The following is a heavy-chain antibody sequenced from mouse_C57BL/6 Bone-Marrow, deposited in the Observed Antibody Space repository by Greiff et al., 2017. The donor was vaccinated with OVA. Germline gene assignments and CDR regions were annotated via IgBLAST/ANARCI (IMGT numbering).Heavy chain of an antibody. CDR3: ARWVVSYYFDY. V-gene: IGHV3-6*01. D-gene: IGHD1-1*01. J-gene: IGHJ2*01. CDR1: GYSITSGYY. Sequence: EVKLQESGPGLVKPSQSLSLTCSVTGYSITSGYYWNWIRQFPGNKLEWMGYISYDGSNNYNPSLKNRIAITRDTSNNQFFLKLTSVTTEDTATYNCARWVVSYYFDYWGQGTTLTVSS. CDR2: ISYDGSN.